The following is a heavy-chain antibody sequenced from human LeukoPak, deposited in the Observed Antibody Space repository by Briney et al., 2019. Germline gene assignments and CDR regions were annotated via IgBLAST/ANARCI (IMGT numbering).Heavy chain of an antibody. CDR1: GGSISSYY. Sequence: SETLSLTCTVSGGSISSYYWSWLRQPPGKGLEWIGYIYYGGSTNYNPSLKSRVTISVDTSKNQFSLKLSSVTAADTAVYYCARGASRTYDFWSGEQYYYGMDVWGQGTTVTVSS. CDR2: IYYGGST. CDR3: ARGASRTYDFWSGEQYYYGMDV. V-gene: IGHV4-59*01. D-gene: IGHD3-3*01. J-gene: IGHJ6*02.